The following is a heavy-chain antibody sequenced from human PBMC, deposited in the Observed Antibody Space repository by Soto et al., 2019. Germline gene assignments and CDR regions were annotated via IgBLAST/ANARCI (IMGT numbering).Heavy chain of an antibody. CDR1: GYSFTSYW. Sequence: GESLKISCKGSGYSFTSYWISWVRQMPGKGLEWMGRIDPSDSYTNYSPSFQGHVTISADKSISTAYLQWSSLKASDTAMYYCASLLDTAMVPYYYYYYGMDVWGKGTTVTVSS. J-gene: IGHJ6*04. V-gene: IGHV5-10-1*01. D-gene: IGHD5-18*01. CDR3: ASLLDTAMVPYYYYYYGMDV. CDR2: IDPSDSYT.